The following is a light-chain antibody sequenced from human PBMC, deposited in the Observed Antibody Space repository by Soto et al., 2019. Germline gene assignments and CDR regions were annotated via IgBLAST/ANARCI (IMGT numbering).Light chain of an antibody. CDR2: GAS. CDR1: QSVSSSY. Sequence: EIGLTQSPGTLSLSPGERATLSCRASQSVSSSYLAWYQQKPGQAPRLLIYGASSRATGIPDRFSGSGSGTDFTLTISRLEPDDFAVYYCQQDGSSPLTFGGGTKVEIK. V-gene: IGKV3-20*01. CDR3: QQDGSSPLT. J-gene: IGKJ4*01.